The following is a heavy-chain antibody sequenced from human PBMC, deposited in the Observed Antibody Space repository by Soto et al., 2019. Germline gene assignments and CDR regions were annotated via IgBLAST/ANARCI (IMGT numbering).Heavy chain of an antibody. D-gene: IGHD4-17*01. V-gene: IGHV4-59*01. CDR3: ARDGDYQGFYYYYGMDV. CDR2: IYYSGTT. Sequence: SETLSLTCTVSGGSISNYYWSWIRQPPGKGLEWIGYIYYSGTTNYNPSLKSRVTISVDTSRNQFSLELSSVTAADAAVYYCARDGDYQGFYYYYGMDVWGQGTTVTSP. J-gene: IGHJ6*02. CDR1: GGSISNYY.